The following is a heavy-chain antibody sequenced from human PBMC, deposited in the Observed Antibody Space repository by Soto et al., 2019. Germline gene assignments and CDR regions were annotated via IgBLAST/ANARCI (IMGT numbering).Heavy chain of an antibody. V-gene: IGHV1-3*01. D-gene: IGHD5-12*01. CDR1: GYTFTSYA. CDR2: INAGNGNT. Sequence: GASVKVSCKASGYTFTSYAMHWVRQAPGQRREWMGWINAGNGNTKYSQKFQGRVTITRDTSASTAYMELSSLRSEDTAVYYCARVSGQWIENWYFDLWGRGTLVTVSS. CDR3: ARVSGQWIENWYFDL. J-gene: IGHJ2*01.